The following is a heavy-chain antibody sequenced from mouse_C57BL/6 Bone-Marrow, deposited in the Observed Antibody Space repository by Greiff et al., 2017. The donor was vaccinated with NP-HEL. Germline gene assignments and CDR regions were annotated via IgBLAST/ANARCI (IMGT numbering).Heavy chain of an antibody. J-gene: IGHJ1*03. CDR3: AREITTVVATLYWYFDV. CDR1: GYAFSSSW. D-gene: IGHD1-1*01. CDR2: IYPGDGDT. V-gene: IGHV1-82*01. Sequence: VKLMESGPELVKPGASVKISCKASGYAFSSSWMNWVKQRPGKGLEWIGRIYPGDGDTNYNGKFKGKATLTADKSSSTAYMQLSSLTSEDSAVYFCAREITTVVATLYWYFDVWGTGTTVTVSS.